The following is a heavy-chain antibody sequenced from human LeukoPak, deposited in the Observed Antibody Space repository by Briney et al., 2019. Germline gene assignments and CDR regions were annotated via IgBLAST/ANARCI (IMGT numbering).Heavy chain of an antibody. J-gene: IGHJ4*02. D-gene: IGHD4/OR15-4a*01. CDR1: GFTFSRYW. CDR2: IKEDGSEK. Sequence: GGSLRLSCAASGFTFSRYWMSWVRQAPGKGLEWVANIKEDGSEKYYVDSVKGRFTISRDNAKNSLYLQMNSLRAEDTAVYYCASDYGDMWGQGSLVTVSS. CDR3: ASDYGDM. V-gene: IGHV3-7*01.